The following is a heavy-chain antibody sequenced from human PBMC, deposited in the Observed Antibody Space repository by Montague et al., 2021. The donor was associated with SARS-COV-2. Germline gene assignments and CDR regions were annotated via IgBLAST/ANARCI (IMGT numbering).Heavy chain of an antibody. J-gene: IGHJ6*02. V-gene: IGHV4-31*03. CDR2: IYYSGST. CDR1: GGSISSGGYY. CDR3: AREKRHYCSSTSCYDNYYYYYYGMDV. Sequence: TLSLTCTVSGGSISSGGYYWSWIRQHPGKGLEWIGYIYYSGSTXYNPSLKSRVTISVDTSKNQFSLKLSSVTAADTAVYYCAREKRHYCSSTSCYDNYYYYYYGMDVWGQGTTVTVSS. D-gene: IGHD2-2*01.